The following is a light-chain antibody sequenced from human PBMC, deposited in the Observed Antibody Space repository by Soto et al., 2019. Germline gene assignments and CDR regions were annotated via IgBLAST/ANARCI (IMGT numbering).Light chain of an antibody. V-gene: IGKV1-5*03. CDR1: QSISSR. Sequence: DIQMTQSPSTLSASGGDRVTITCRASQSISSRLAWYQQKPGKAPNLLIYKASSLESGVPSRFSGSGSGTEFTLTISSLQPDVFATYYCQQYNSYPLTFGGGTKVEIK. CDR3: QQYNSYPLT. J-gene: IGKJ4*01. CDR2: KAS.